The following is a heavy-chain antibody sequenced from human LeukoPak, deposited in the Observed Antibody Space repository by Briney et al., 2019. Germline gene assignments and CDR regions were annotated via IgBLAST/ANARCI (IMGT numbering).Heavy chain of an antibody. J-gene: IGHJ3*02. CDR2: IYYSGST. V-gene: IGHV4-59*01. CDR1: GGSISSYY. D-gene: IGHD6-6*01. CDR3: ARGSIAAFRTFDI. Sequence: PSETLSLTCTVSGGSISSYYWSWIRQPPGKGLEWIGYIYYSGSTNYNPSLKSRVTISVDTSKNQFSLKLSSVTAADTAVYYCARGSIAAFRTFDIWGQGTMVTVSS.